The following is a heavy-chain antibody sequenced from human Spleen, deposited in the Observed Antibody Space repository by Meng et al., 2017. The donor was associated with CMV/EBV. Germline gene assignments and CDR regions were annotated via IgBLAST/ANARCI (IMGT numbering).Heavy chain of an antibody. D-gene: IGHD3/OR15-3a*01. CDR3: AKDLFVGTGWGYYYAMDV. J-gene: IGHJ6*02. CDR2: ISGSGGST. CDR1: GFTFSSYA. V-gene: IGHV3-23*01. Sequence: GGSLRLSCAASGFTFSSYAMTWVRQAPGKGLEWVSGISGSGGSTYYADSVKGRFTISRDNSKNTLYLQMNGLRAEDTAVYSCAKDLFVGTGWGYYYAMDVWGQGTTVTVSS.